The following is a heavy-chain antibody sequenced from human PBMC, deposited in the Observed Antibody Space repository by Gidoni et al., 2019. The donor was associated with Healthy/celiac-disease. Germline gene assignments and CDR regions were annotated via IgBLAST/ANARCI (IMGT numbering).Heavy chain of an antibody. V-gene: IGHV3-23*01. D-gene: IGHD4-17*01. CDR2: ISGSGGST. CDR1: GFPFSSYA. CDR3: AKDLNGDFPFDY. J-gene: IGHJ4*02. Sequence: EVQLLESGGGLVQPWGSLRLSCAASGFPFSSYAMSGVRQAPGKGLEWVSAISGSGGSTYYADSVKGRFTISRDNSKNTLYLQMNSLRAEDTAVYYCAKDLNGDFPFDYWGQGTLVTVSS.